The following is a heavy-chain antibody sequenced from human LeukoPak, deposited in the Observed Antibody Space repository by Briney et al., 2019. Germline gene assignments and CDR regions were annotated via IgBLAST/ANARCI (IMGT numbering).Heavy chain of an antibody. Sequence: ASVKVSCKASGYTFTGYYTHWVRPAPGQGLEWMGWINPNSGGTNYAQKFQGRVTMTRDTSISTAYMELSRLRSDDTAVYYCARDRSFYDSSGYYYVDYYYYGMDVWGQGTTVTVSS. CDR1: GYTFTGYY. J-gene: IGHJ6*02. D-gene: IGHD3-22*01. V-gene: IGHV1-2*02. CDR3: ARDRSFYDSSGYYYVDYYYYGMDV. CDR2: INPNSGGT.